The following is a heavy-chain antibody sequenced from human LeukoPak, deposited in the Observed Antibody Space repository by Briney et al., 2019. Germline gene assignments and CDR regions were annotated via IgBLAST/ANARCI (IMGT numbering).Heavy chain of an antibody. CDR2: ISAYNGNT. Sequence: ASVRVSSKASGYTFTSYGTSWVRQAPGQGLEWMGWISAYNGNTNYAQKLQGRVTMTTDTSTSTAYMELRSLRSDDTAVYYCASVSSDAFDIWGQGTMVTVSS. V-gene: IGHV1-18*01. J-gene: IGHJ3*02. CDR1: GYTFTSYG. CDR3: ASVSSDAFDI.